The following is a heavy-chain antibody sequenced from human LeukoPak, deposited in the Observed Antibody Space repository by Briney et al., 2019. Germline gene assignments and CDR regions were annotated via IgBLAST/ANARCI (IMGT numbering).Heavy chain of an antibody. CDR2: ISGDGSNT. CDR3: AKGTIDNVDY. V-gene: IGHV3-43*02. D-gene: IGHD1-14*01. Sequence: GGSLRLSCAASGFTFDDYAMHWVRHAPGKGLEWVSVISGDGSNTYYADSVKGRFTISRDNSKNSLYLQMNSLRPEDTALYYCAKGTIDNVDYWGQGTLVIVSS. CDR1: GFTFDDYA. J-gene: IGHJ4*02.